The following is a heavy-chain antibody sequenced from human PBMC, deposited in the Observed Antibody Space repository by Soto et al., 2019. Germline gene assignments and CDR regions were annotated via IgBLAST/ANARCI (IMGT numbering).Heavy chain of an antibody. CDR3: ATRNYDFWSGYPPMDV. V-gene: IGHV1-69*02. J-gene: IGHJ6*03. CDR1: GGTFSSYT. CDR2: IIPILGIA. Sequence: GASVKVSCKASGGTFSSYTISWVRQAPGQGLEWMGRIIPILGIANYAQKFQGRVTITADKSTSTAYMELSSLRSGDTAVYYCATRNYDFWSGYPPMDVWGKGTTVTVSS. D-gene: IGHD3-3*01.